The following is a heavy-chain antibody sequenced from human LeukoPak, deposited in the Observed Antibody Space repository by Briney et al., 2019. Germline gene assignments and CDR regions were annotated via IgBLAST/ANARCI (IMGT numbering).Heavy chain of an antibody. V-gene: IGHV4-39*01. CDR2: IYYSGST. Sequence: PSETLSLTCTVSGGSISSSSYYWGWIRQPPGKGLEWIGSIYYSGSTYYNPSLKSRVTISVDTSKNQFSLKLSSVTAADTAVYYCASTSTCNYYYYYYMDVWGKRTTVTVSS. CDR3: ASTSTCNYYYYYYMDV. CDR1: GGSISSSSYY. J-gene: IGHJ6*03. D-gene: IGHD2-2*01.